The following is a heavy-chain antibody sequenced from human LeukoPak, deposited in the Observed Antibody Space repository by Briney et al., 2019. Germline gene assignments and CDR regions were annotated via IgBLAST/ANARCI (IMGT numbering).Heavy chain of an antibody. J-gene: IGHJ4*01. CDR1: GGSISGHY. CDR3: ARHEQRLVPRYDY. CDR2: IYTSGTT. D-gene: IGHD6-13*01. V-gene: IGHV4-4*09. Sequence: SETLSLTCTVSGGSISGHYWSWMRQPPGKGREWIGYIYTSGTTNYNPSLKSRVTVSVDTSKNQFSLKLTSVTAADTAVYYCARHEQRLVPRYDYSGHGTLVTVSS.